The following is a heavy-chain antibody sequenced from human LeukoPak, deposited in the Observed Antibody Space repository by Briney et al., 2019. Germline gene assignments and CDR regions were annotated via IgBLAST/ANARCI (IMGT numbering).Heavy chain of an antibody. V-gene: IGHV3-23*01. CDR2: ISGSGGST. CDR3: ARGALYQYYLDYWG. CDR1: GFTFSSYA. J-gene: IGHJ4*02. D-gene: IGHD4-17*01. Sequence: GGSLRLSCAASGFTFSSYAMSWVRQAPGKGLEWVSGISGSGGSTYYADSVKGRFTISRDNAKNTVYLQMNSLRVEDTVVYYCARGALYQYYLDYWGWGQGTLVTVSS.